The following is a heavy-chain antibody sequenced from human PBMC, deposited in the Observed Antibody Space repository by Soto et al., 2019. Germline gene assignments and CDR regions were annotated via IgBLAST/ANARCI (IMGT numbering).Heavy chain of an antibody. Sequence: SVKVSCKASGSTFSSYAISWVRQAPGQGLEWMGGIIPIFGTANYAQKFQGRVTITADESTSTAYMELSSLRSEDTAVYYCARGQWYYDSSGYYFAYWGQGTLVTVSS. CDR3: ARGQWYYDSSGYYFAY. CDR1: GSTFSSYA. J-gene: IGHJ4*02. D-gene: IGHD3-22*01. CDR2: IIPIFGTA. V-gene: IGHV1-69*13.